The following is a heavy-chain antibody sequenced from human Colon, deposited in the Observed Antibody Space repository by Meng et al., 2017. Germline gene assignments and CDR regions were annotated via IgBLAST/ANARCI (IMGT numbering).Heavy chain of an antibody. CDR3: AKGRIADTSYDAFDI. V-gene: IGHV3-23*01. CDR1: AFPFSTYE. D-gene: IGHD5-18*01. Sequence: GGSLRLSCAVSAFPFSTYEFIWVRQAPGKGLEWVSAISGSGGTTYYTGSVKGRFTISRDNSKNTLCLQMNSLRAEDTAVYYCAKGRIADTSYDAFDIWGQGTMVTVSS. CDR2: ISGSGGTT. J-gene: IGHJ3*02.